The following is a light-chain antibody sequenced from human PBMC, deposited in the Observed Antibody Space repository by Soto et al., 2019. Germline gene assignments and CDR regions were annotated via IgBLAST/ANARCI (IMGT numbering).Light chain of an antibody. CDR2: AAS. Sequence: DIQMTQSPSSLSASVGDRVTITCRASQSISSYLNWYQQKPGKAPKLLLYAASSLQSGVPSRFSGSGSGTDFTLTISSLQPEDFATYFCQQCYSTPRTFGQGTKLEI. V-gene: IGKV1-39*01. J-gene: IGKJ2*01. CDR3: QQCYSTPRT. CDR1: QSISSY.